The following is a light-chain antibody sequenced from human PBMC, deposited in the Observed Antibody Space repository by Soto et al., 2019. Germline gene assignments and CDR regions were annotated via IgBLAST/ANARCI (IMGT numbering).Light chain of an antibody. CDR1: QVISYY. CDR3: QQSYTFQWT. J-gene: IGKJ1*01. V-gene: IGKV1-39*01. CDR2: TAS. Sequence: IRMTQSPSSLSASLGSTVTITCRAIQVISYYLSWFHHKPGEAPKLLIYTASSLQGGVPLRFSGAGSRTDFSLTISGLQHEDSATYYCQQSYTFQWTLGKGTKSDIK.